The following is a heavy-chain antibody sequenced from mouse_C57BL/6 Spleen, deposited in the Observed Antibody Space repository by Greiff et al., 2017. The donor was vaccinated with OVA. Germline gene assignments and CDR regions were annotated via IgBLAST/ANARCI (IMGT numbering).Heavy chain of an antibody. CDR3: ARGPGGSSPWFAY. CDR2: INPNNGGT. V-gene: IGHV1-22*01. CDR1: GYTFTDYN. Sequence: EVQLQQSGPELVKPGASVKMSCKASGYTFTDYNMHWVKQSHGKSLEWIGYINPNNGGTSYNQKFKGKATLTVNKSSSTAYMELRSLTSEDSAVYYCARGPGGSSPWFAYWGQGTLVTVSA. J-gene: IGHJ3*01. D-gene: IGHD1-1*01.